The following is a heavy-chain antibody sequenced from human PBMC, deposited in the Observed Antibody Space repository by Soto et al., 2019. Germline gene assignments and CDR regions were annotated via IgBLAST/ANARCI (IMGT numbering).Heavy chain of an antibody. CDR1: VGSISSDY. CDR3: ARYYSRWHV. V-gene: IGHV4-59*01. Sequence: SETLSPTCTVAVGSISSDYWSWIRQPPGKGLEWIGYSYYSGSTNYNASLKSRVTISIDTSKNLFSRKLSSVTPADTAVDYCARYYSRWHVWGKGTTVTVS. CDR2: SYYSGST. J-gene: IGHJ6*03. D-gene: IGHD3-10*01.